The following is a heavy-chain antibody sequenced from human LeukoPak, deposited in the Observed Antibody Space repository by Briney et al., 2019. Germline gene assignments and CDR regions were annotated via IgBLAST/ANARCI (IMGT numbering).Heavy chain of an antibody. CDR3: ARASGDIVETATMGSY. CDR1: GFTFNSYS. V-gene: IGHV3-21*01. J-gene: IGHJ4*02. Sequence: PGGSLRLSCAASGFTFNSYSMNWVRQAPGKGLEWVSSISSSSSSICYADSVKGRFTISRDNAKNSLYLQMNSLRAEDTAVYYCARASGDIVETATMGSYWGQGTLVTVSS. D-gene: IGHD5-18*01. CDR2: ISSSSSSI.